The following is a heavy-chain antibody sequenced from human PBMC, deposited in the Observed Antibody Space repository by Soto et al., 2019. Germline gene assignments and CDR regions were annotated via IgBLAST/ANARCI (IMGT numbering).Heavy chain of an antibody. CDR2: ISNSGSST. V-gene: IGHV3-23*05. D-gene: IGHD2-2*01. J-gene: IGHJ4*02. Sequence: LRLSCAASGFPFRNFAMAWVRQAPGKGLEWVSIISNSGSSTYHGDSVKGRFTTSRDNSKGTLSLHMRGVRIDDTAVYFCARADLLWDSFDLWGQGTLVTVSS. CDR3: ARADLLWDSFDL. CDR1: GFPFRNFA.